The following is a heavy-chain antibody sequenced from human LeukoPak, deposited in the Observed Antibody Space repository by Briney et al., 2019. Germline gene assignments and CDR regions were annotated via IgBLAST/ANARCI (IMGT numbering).Heavy chain of an antibody. Sequence: GESLKISCQASGYTFADLWIGWVRQMPGKGLEWMGIIFPGDSDMRYNLSFQGRVSMSVDKSTNTAFLQWGSLKASDTAMYYCARLGYDSSGYYIDYWGQGTLVTVSS. CDR1: GYTFADLW. V-gene: IGHV5-51*01. CDR3: ARLGYDSSGYYIDY. J-gene: IGHJ4*02. CDR2: IFPGDSDM. D-gene: IGHD3-22*01.